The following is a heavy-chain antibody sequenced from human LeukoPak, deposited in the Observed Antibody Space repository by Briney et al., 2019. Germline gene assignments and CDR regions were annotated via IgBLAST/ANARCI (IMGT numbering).Heavy chain of an antibody. Sequence: PSETLSLTCTVSGVSISSGDYYWSWIRQPPGKGLEWIGYIYYSGSTYYNPSLKSRVTISVDTSKNQFSLKLSSVTAADTAVYYCARDPDWYCSGGSCYPSAWGQGTLVTVSS. CDR1: GVSISSGDYY. V-gene: IGHV4-30-4*01. D-gene: IGHD2-15*01. CDR3: ARDPDWYCSGGSCYPSA. CDR2: IYYSGST. J-gene: IGHJ5*02.